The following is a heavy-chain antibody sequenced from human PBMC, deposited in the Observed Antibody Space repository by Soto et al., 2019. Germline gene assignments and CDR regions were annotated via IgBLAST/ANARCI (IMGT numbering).Heavy chain of an antibody. CDR3: ARGDYDSSGYYCY. J-gene: IGHJ4*02. D-gene: IGHD3-22*01. CDR1: GFTFSSYA. Sequence: QVQLVESGGGVVQPGRSLRLSCAASGFTFSSYAMHWVRQAPGKGLEWVAVISYDGSNKYYADSVKGRFTISRDNSKNTLYLQMNSLRAEDTAVYYCARGDYDSSGYYCYWGQGTLVTVSS. CDR2: ISYDGSNK. V-gene: IGHV3-30-3*01.